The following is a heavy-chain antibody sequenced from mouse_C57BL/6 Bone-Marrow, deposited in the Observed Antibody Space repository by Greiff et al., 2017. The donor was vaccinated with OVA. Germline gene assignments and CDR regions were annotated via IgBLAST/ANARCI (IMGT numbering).Heavy chain of an antibody. CDR2: ISRGSSTI. J-gene: IGHJ1*03. V-gene: IGHV5-17*01. CDR1: GFTFSDYG. CDR3: ARINYWYFDV. Sequence: EVQLQESGGGLVKPGGSLKLSCAASGFTFSDYGMHWVRQAPGKGLEWVAYISRGSSTIYYADTVKGRFTISRDNAKNTLFLQMTSLTSEDTAMYYCARINYWYFDVWGTGTTVTVSS.